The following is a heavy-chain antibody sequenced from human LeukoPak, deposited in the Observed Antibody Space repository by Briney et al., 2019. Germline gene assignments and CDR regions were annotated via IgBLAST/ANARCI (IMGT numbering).Heavy chain of an antibody. J-gene: IGHJ4*02. CDR2: INPNSGGT. D-gene: IGHD3-10*01. Sequence: GASVKVSCKASGYTFTGYYMHWVRQAPGQGLEWMGWINPNSGGTNYAQKFQGRVTMTRDTSISTAYMELSRLRSDDTAAYYCARAPGANYYGSGVMDYWGQGTLVTVSS. V-gene: IGHV1-2*02. CDR1: GYTFTGYY. CDR3: ARAPGANYYGSGVMDY.